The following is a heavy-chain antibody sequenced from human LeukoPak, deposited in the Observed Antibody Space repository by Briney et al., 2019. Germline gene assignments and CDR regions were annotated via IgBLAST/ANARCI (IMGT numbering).Heavy chain of an antibody. V-gene: IGHV4-31*03. J-gene: IGHJ6*02. CDR2: IYYSGST. CDR1: GGSISSGGYY. D-gene: IGHD3-3*01. CDR3: ARAWDYDFWSGYAYYYGMDV. Sequence: SQTLSPTCTVSGGSISSGGYYWSWIRQHPGTGLEWIGYIYYSGSTYYNPSLKSRVTISVDTSKDQFSLKLSSVTAADTAVYYCARAWDYDFWSGYAYYYGMDVWGQGTTVTVSS.